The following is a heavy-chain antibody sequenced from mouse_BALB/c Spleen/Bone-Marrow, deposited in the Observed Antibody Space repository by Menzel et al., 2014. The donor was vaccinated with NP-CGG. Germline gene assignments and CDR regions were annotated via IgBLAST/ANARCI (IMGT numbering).Heavy chain of an antibody. J-gene: IGHJ4*01. CDR3: ARSGKVRNAMDY. Sequence: QVQLQQSGAKLVRPGVSVKISCKGSGYTFTDXAMHWVKRSHAKSLEWIGLISGYYGDAIYNQKFKGKATMTVDKSSSTAYMELARLTSEDSAIYYCARSGKVRNAMDYWGQGTSVTVSS. CDR1: GYTFTDXA. D-gene: IGHD2-14*01. V-gene: IGHV1S137*01. CDR2: ISGYYGDA.